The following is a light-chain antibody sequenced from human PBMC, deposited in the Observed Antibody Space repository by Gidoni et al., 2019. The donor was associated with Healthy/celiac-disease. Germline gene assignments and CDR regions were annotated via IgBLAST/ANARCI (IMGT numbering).Light chain of an antibody. CDR2: AAS. Sequence: DFQMTQPPSSLSASVGDRVTITCRASQGISNSLAWYQQKPGKAPKLLLYAASRLESGVPSRFSGSGSGTDYTLTISSLQPEDFATYYCQQYYSSPCTFGQGTKLEIK. CDR3: QQYYSSPCT. J-gene: IGKJ2*02. CDR1: QGISNS. V-gene: IGKV1-NL1*01.